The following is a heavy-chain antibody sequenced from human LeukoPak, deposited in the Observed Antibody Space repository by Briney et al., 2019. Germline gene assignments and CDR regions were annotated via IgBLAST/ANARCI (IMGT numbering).Heavy chain of an antibody. V-gene: IGHV3-23*01. CDR3: AKETVVVVAATPDAFDI. J-gene: IGHJ3*02. Sequence: GGSLRLSCAASGFTFSSYAMGWVRQAPGKGLEWVSGISGSGGSTHYADSVKDRFTISRDNSKNTLYLQMNSLRAEDTAVYYCAKETVVVVAATPDAFDIWGQGTMVTVSS. D-gene: IGHD2-15*01. CDR2: ISGSGGST. CDR1: GFTFSSYA.